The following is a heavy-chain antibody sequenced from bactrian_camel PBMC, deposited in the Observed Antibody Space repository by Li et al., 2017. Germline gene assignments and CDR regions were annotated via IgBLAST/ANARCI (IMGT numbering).Heavy chain of an antibody. CDR2: IFSDGSET. D-gene: IGHD2*01. CDR1: GFTFGNYA. J-gene: IGHJ4*01. Sequence: HVQLVESGGGSVQPGGSLRLSCAASGFTFGNYAMYWFRQAPGKGREWVSTIFSDGSETDYADSVKGRFTVSRDNAKNTVYLQMNSLKSEDTALYYCTTSNVGSLSRSQATQVTVS. V-gene: IGHV3S6*01.